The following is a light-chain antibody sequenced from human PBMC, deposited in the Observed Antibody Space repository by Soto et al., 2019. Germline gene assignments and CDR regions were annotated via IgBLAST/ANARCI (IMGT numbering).Light chain of an antibody. V-gene: IGLV2-14*01. Sequence: QSALTQPASVSGSPGQSITISCTGTNSDVGTCNYVSWYQQHPGKAPKFVVYEVSDRPSGVSDRFSGSKSGNTASLTISGLQAEDEADYYCSSYTTSSTLVFGGGTKVTVL. CDR1: NSDVGTCNY. CDR3: SSYTTSSTLV. J-gene: IGLJ2*01. CDR2: EVS.